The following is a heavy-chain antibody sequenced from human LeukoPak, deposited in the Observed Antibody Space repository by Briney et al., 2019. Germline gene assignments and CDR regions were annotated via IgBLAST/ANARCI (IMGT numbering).Heavy chain of an antibody. CDR3: ARHCFDWLLSQPSYFDY. V-gene: IGHV4-39*01. J-gene: IGHJ4*02. Sequence: SETLSLTCTVSGGSITSSSYYWGWIRQPPGKGLEWIGSIYYSGSTYYNPSLKSRVTISVDTSKNQFSLKLSSVTAADTAVYYCARHCFDWLLSQPSYFDYWGQGTLVTVSS. CDR2: IYYSGST. CDR1: GGSITSSSYY. D-gene: IGHD3-9*01.